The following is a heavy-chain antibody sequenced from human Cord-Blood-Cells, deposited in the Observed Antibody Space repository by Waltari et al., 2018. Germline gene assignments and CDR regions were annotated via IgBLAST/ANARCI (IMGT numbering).Heavy chain of an antibody. D-gene: IGHD6-13*01. Sequence: QVQLQQWGAGLLKPSETLSLTCAVYGGSFSGYYWSWIRQPPGKGLEWIGEINQRGRTNYNPSLKSRVTISVDTSKNQFSLKLSSVTAADTAVYYCARGELIAAAYYFDYWGQGTLVTVSS. V-gene: IGHV4-34*01. J-gene: IGHJ4*02. CDR2: INQRGRT. CDR1: GGSFSGYY. CDR3: ARGELIAAAYYFDY.